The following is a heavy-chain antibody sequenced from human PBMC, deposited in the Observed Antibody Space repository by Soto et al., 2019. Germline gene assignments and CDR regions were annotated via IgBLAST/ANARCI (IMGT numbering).Heavy chain of an antibody. J-gene: IGHJ6*02. CDR2: ISDSGFST. Sequence: PGGALRLSCASAEFTFSNYAMTWVRQAPGKGLEWVSAISDSGFSTYYTDSVKGRFTISRDNSKNTLYLQMNGLRAEDTAIYYCAKVFQYYYYGMDVWGRGPTVAVSS. V-gene: IGHV3-23*01. CDR3: AKVFQYYYYGMDV. CDR1: EFTFSNYA.